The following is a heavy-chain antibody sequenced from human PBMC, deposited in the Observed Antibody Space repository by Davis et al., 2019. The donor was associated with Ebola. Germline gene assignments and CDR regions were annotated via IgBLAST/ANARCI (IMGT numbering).Heavy chain of an antibody. V-gene: IGHV3-7*03. D-gene: IGHD3-16*01. Sequence: GESLKISCAASGFTFSNYWMSWVRQAPGNGLEWVANIKQDGSEKYYVDSVKGRFTISRDNAKNSLYLQMNSLRAEDTAVYYCARKSTFFDYWGQGTRVTVSS. CDR1: GFTFSNYW. CDR2: IKQDGSEK. J-gene: IGHJ4*02. CDR3: ARKSTFFDY.